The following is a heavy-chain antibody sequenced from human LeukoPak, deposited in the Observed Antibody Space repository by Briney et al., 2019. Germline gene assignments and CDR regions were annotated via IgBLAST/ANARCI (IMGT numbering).Heavy chain of an antibody. D-gene: IGHD3-22*01. CDR1: GFTFSSYG. V-gene: IGHV3-30*02. Sequence: PGGSLRLSSAASGFTFSSYGMHWVRQAPGKGLEWVAFIRYDGSNKYYADSVKGRFTISRDNSKDTLYLQMNSLRAEDTAVYYCAKVNGGYYYVDYFDYWGQGTLVTVSS. CDR3: AKVNGGYYYVDYFDY. CDR2: IRYDGSNK. J-gene: IGHJ4*02.